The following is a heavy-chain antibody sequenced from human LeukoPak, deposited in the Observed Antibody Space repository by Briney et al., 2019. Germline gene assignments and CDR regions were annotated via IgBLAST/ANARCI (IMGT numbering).Heavy chain of an antibody. D-gene: IGHD3-3*01. CDR2: ISWDGGST. CDR1: GFTFDDYT. J-gene: IGHJ6*03. Sequence: GGSLRLSCAASGFTFDDYTMHWVRQAPGKGLEWVSLISWDGGSTYYADSVKGRFTISRDNSKNTLYLQMNSLRAEDTAVYYCAKDMDLEWFSGDYYYYYMDVWGKGTTVTVSS. CDR3: AKDMDLEWFSGDYYYYYMDV. V-gene: IGHV3-43*01.